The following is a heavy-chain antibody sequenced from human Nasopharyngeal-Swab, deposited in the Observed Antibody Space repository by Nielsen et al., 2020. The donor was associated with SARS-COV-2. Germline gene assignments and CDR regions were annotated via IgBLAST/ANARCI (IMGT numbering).Heavy chain of an antibody. V-gene: IGHV4-59*01. CDR2: IYYSGST. D-gene: IGHD2-2*01. CDR3: ASNSTSWYGSAFDI. J-gene: IGHJ3*02. CDR1: GGSISSYY. Sequence: SKSVSITCTVSGGSISSYYWSWIRQPPGRGLEWIGYIYYSGSTNYNPSLKSRVTISVDTSKNQFSLKLTSVTAADTAVYYCASNSTSWYGSAFDIWGQGTMVTVSS.